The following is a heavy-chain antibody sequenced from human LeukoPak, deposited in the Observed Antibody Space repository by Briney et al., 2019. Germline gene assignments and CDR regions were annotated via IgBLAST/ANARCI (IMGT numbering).Heavy chain of an antibody. CDR3: AREGWLQSSFDY. Sequence: GASVKVSCKASGYTFTIYGISWVRQAPGQGLEWMGWIKDNNDKTNSAQKFQGRVSMTTDTSTSTAYMELRSLRFDDTAVYYCAREGWLQSSFDYWGQGTLVTVSS. CDR2: IKDNNDKT. D-gene: IGHD5-24*01. J-gene: IGHJ4*02. CDR1: GYTFTIYG. V-gene: IGHV1-18*01.